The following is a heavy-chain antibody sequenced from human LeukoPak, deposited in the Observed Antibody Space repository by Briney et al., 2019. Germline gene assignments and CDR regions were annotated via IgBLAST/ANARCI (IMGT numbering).Heavy chain of an antibody. D-gene: IGHD3-22*01. CDR1: GYTFSSCG. CDR3: AKDLYYYDSSGYLIDY. Sequence: GGSLRLSCAASGYTFSSCGMHWVRQAPGKGLEDVAVISYDGSNKYYADSVKGRFTISRDNSKNTLYLQMNSLRAEDTAVYYCAKDLYYYDSSGYLIDYWGQGTLVTVSS. CDR2: ISYDGSNK. V-gene: IGHV3-30*18. J-gene: IGHJ4*02.